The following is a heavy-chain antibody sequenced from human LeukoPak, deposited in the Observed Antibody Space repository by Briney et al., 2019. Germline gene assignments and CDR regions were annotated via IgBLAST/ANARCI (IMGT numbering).Heavy chain of an antibody. D-gene: IGHD2-2*01. CDR1: GFTFTGYG. CDR3: AKEEEHCSSTSCSLDS. Sequence: GGSLRLSCVASGFTFTGYGMHWVRQAPGKGLDWVTVISYDGSNKYYADSVKGRFTISRDISKNTLYLQMNSLRAEDTAVYYCAKEEEHCSSTSCSLDSWGQGTLVTVSS. V-gene: IGHV3-30*18. CDR2: ISYDGSNK. J-gene: IGHJ4*02.